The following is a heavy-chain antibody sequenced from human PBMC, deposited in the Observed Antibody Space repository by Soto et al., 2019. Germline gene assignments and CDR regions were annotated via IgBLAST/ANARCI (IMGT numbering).Heavy chain of an antibody. V-gene: IGHV3-53*01. Sequence: GGSLRLSCAVSGFLVGTKYMTWVRQAPGKGLEWVSVIYSGESTDYADSVKGRFTIPRDNSKNTLFLQMNNLRAEDTGVYYCARSLTYGYMVLDYWGQGTLVTVSS. CDR1: GFLVGTKY. J-gene: IGHJ4*02. D-gene: IGHD5-18*01. CDR2: IYSGEST. CDR3: ARSLTYGYMVLDY.